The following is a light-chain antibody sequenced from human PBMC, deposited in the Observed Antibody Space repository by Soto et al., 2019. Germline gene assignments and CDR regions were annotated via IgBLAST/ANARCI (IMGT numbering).Light chain of an antibody. CDR1: SSDVGGYNY. J-gene: IGLJ1*01. V-gene: IGLV2-14*01. CDR2: DVS. CDR3: ISYTSSSTFYV. Sequence: QSALTQPASVSGSPGQSITISCTGTSSDVGGYNYVSWYQQHPGKAPKLMIYDVSNRPSGVSNRFSGSKSGNTASLTISGLQAEEAAAYYFISYTSSSTFYVFGTGTKLTVL.